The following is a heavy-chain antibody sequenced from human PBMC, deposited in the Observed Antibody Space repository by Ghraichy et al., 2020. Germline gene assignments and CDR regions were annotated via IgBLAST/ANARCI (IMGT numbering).Heavy chain of an antibody. CDR3: ATERPPGTGYYYYYMDV. J-gene: IGHJ6*03. V-gene: IGHV4-39*01. CDR1: GGSISSSSYY. Sequence: SETLSLTCTVSGGSISSSSYYWGWIRQPPGKGLEWIGSIYYSGSTYYNPSLKSRVTISVDTSKNQFSLKLSSVTAADTAVYYCATERPPGTGYYYYYMDVWGKGTTVTVSS. CDR2: IYYSGST. D-gene: IGHD1-14*01.